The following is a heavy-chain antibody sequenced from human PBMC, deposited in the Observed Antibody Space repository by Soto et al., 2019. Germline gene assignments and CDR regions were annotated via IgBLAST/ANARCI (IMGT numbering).Heavy chain of an antibody. CDR3: ARVAIGLRLGELCNY. J-gene: IGHJ4*02. D-gene: IGHD3-16*01. CDR2: ISAYNGNT. CDR1: GYTFTSYG. V-gene: IGHV1-18*01. Sequence: QVQLVQSGAEVKKPGASVKVSCKASGYTFTSYGISWVRQAPGQGLEWMGWISAYNGNTNYAQKLQGRVTMTTDTSTSTDYMELRSLRSEDTAVYYCARVAIGLRLGELCNYWGQGTLVTVSS.